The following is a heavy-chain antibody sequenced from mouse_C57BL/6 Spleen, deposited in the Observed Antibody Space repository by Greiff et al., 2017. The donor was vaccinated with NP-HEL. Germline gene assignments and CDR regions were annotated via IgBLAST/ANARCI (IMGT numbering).Heavy chain of an antibody. V-gene: IGHV5-9*01. CDR3: ARRGWGSNYFDY. J-gene: IGHJ2*01. CDR2: ISGGGGNT. D-gene: IGHD1-1*01. CDR1: GFTFSSYT. Sequence: EVQVVESGGGLVKPGGSLKLSCAASGFTFSSYTMSWVRQTPEKRLEWVATISGGGGNTYYPDSVKGRFTISRDNAKNTLYLQMSSLRSEDTALYYCARRGWGSNYFDYWGQGTTLTVSS.